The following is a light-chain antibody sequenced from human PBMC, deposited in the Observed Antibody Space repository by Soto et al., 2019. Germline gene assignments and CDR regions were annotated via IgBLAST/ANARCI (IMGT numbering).Light chain of an antibody. CDR3: QQSYSYSWT. CDR2: TAS. CDR1: QSIGTS. J-gene: IGKJ1*01. V-gene: IGKV1-39*01. Sequence: DIQMTQSPSSLSASVGDRVTITCRASQSIGTSLSWCQQKPGKAPKLLIYTASSLQSGVPARFSGSGSGTDFTLTISGLQPEDSAKYYCQQSYSYSWTFGQGTKVEIK.